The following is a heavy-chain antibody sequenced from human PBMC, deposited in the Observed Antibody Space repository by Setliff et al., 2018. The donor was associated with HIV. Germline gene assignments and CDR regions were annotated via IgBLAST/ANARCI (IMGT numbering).Heavy chain of an antibody. Sequence: PSETLSLTCAVYGGSFSGYYWSWIRQPPGKGLKWIGEIIPSGSTNYNPSLKSRVTISVDTSKNQFSLKLSSVTAADTAVYYCARRSGYAEDYWGQGTLVTVSS. D-gene: IGHD5-12*01. CDR1: GGSFSGYY. CDR3: ARRSGYAEDY. V-gene: IGHV4-34*12. CDR2: IIPSGST. J-gene: IGHJ4*02.